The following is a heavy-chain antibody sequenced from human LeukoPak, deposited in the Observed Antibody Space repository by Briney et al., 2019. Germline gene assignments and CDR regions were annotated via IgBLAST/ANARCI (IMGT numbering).Heavy chain of an antibody. J-gene: IGHJ4*02. CDR1: GFTFSSYG. CDR2: ISYDGSNK. V-gene: IGHV3-30*03. D-gene: IGHD1-26*01. Sequence: GGSLRLSCAAPGFTFSSYGMHWVRQAPGKGLEWVAVISYDGSNKYYADSVKGRFTISRDNSKNTLYLQMNSLRAEDTALYYCSGKDFDYWGQGTLVTVSS. CDR3: SGKDFDY.